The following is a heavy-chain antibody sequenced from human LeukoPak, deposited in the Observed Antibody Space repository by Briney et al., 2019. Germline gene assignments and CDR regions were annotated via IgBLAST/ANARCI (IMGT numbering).Heavy chain of an antibody. J-gene: IGHJ4*02. Sequence: SETLSLTCTASGGSVSSGSCFWSWIRQPPGKGLEWIGYIYYSGSTNYNPSLKSRVTISMDTSKNQFSLKLSSVTAADTAVYYCARTNYDFWSAVDYWGQGTLVTVSS. CDR2: IYYSGST. D-gene: IGHD3-3*01. V-gene: IGHV4-61*01. CDR1: GGSVSSGSCF. CDR3: ARTNYDFWSAVDY.